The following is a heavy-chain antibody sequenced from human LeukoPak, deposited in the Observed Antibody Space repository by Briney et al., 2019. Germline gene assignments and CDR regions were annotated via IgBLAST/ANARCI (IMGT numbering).Heavy chain of an antibody. V-gene: IGHV4-59*01. J-gene: IGHJ5*02. D-gene: IGHD6-13*01. Sequence: PSETLSLTCTVSGGSISSYYWSWIRQPPGKGLEWIGYVYYSGSTNYNPSLKSRLTISVDTSKNQFSLQLSSVTAADTAMYYCARGGAAGWFDPWGQGTLVTVSS. CDR1: GGSISSYY. CDR2: VYYSGST. CDR3: ARGGAAGWFDP.